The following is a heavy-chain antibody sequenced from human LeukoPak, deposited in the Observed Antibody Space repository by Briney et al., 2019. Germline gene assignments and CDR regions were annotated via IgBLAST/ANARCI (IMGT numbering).Heavy chain of an antibody. J-gene: IGHJ4*02. CDR1: GYTFTGYH. D-gene: IGHD5-18*01. CDR3: ARWDTAMALDY. CDR2: ISAYNGNT. Sequence: ASVKVSCKASGYTFTGYHMHWVRQAPGQGLEWMGWISAYNGNTNYAQKLQGRVTMTTDTSTSTAYMELRSLRSDDTAVYYCARWDTAMALDYWGQGTLVTVSS. V-gene: IGHV1-18*04.